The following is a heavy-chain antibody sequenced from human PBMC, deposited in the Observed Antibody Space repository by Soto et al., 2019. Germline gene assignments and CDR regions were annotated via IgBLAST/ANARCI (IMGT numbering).Heavy chain of an antibody. CDR3: AKGGLWNYRQFDY. CDR1: GFTFSGYA. CDR2: ITSSGSTT. J-gene: IGHJ4*02. V-gene: IGHV3-23*01. D-gene: IGHD1-7*01. Sequence: VQLLESGGGLVQPGGSLRLSCAPSGFTFSGYAMSWVRQPPGKGLEWVAAITSSGSTTYSADSVKGRFTNSRDNSKNTLYLQMNSLRVEDTAVYYCAKGGLWNYRQFDYWGQGTLVTVSS.